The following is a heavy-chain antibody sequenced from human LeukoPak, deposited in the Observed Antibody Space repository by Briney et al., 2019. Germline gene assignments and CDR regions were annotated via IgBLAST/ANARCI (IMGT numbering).Heavy chain of an antibody. CDR2: ISGSGGST. V-gene: IGHV3-23*01. CDR1: GFTFNNYL. D-gene: IGHD3-3*01. Sequence: GGSLRLSCAASGFTFNNYLMSWVRQAPGKGLEWVSAISGSGGSTYYADSVKGRFTISRDNSKNTLYLQMNRLRDEDTALFYCAKEVKDTGYYHLDNWGQGTLVTVSS. J-gene: IGHJ4*02. CDR3: AKEVKDTGYYHLDN.